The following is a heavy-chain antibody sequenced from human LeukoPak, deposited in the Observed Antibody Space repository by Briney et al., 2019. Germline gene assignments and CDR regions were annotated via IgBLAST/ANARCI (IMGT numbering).Heavy chain of an antibody. D-gene: IGHD6-13*01. CDR3: AKSRSFIAAAGPHY. J-gene: IGHJ4*02. CDR1: GFTFSSYA. Sequence: GGSLRLSCAAPGFTFSSYAMSWVRQAPGKGLEWVSAISGSGGSTYYADSVKGRFTISRDNSKNTLYLQMNSLRAEDTAVYYCAKSRSFIAAAGPHYWGQRTLVTVSS. V-gene: IGHV3-23*01. CDR2: ISGSGGST.